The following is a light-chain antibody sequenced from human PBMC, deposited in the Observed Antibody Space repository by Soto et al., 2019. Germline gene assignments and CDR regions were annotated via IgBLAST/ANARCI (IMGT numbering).Light chain of an antibody. CDR2: LNSDGSH. Sequence: QPVLTQSPSASASLGASVKLTCTLSSGHSNYAIAWHQQQPEKGPRYLMKLNSDGSHSKGDGIPDRFSGSSSGAERYLTISSLQSEDVADYSCQTWGTGTYVVFGGGTKLTVL. CDR1: SGHSNYA. J-gene: IGLJ2*01. CDR3: QTWGTGTYVV. V-gene: IGLV4-69*01.